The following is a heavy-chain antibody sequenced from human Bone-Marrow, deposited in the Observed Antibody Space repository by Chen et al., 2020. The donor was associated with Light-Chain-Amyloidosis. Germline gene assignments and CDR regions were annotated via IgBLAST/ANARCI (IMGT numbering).Heavy chain of an antibody. CDR1: GASVSSDYHY. J-gene: IGHJ4*02. Sequence: QVQLQESVPGLVKPSGTLSLTCTVAGASVSSDYHYWTWIRQPPGDRLEWIGYIYYTGSTKYNPSLESRIAISIDTSKNQFSLKVNSVTAADTAVYYCVRRDVRWHIDFWGQGALVTVSS. CDR2: IYYTGST. V-gene: IGHV4-61*01. D-gene: IGHD6-13*01. CDR3: VRRDVRWHIDF.